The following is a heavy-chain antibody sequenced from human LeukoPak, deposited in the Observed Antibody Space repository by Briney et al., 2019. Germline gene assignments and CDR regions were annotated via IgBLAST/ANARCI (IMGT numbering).Heavy chain of an antibody. CDR1: GFTFSSYA. Sequence: SGGSLRLSCAASGFTFSSYAMHWVRQAPGKGLEWVAVISYDGSNKYYADSVKGRFTISRDNSKNTLYLQMNSLRAEDTAMYYCAREVAGGPFDYWGQGTLVTVSS. CDR2: ISYDGSNK. V-gene: IGHV3-30-3*01. J-gene: IGHJ4*02. D-gene: IGHD5-12*01. CDR3: AREVAGGPFDY.